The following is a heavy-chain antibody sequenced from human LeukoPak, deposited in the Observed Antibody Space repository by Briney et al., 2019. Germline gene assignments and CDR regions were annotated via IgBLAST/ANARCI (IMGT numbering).Heavy chain of an antibody. V-gene: IGHV4-38-2*02. CDR2: IYHSGDT. CDR1: GYSVSSGYY. D-gene: IGHD3-16*01. CDR3: ARIGDRSYWYFDL. Sequence: PSETLSLTCTVSGYSVSSGYYWGWIRQPPGKGLEWIASIYHSGDTYYNPSLKSRVTISVDTSKNQFSLKLSSVTAADTAVYYCARIGDRSYWYFDLWGRGTLVTVSS. J-gene: IGHJ2*01.